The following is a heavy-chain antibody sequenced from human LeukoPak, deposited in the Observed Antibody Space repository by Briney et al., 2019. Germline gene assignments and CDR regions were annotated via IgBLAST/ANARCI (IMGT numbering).Heavy chain of an antibody. D-gene: IGHD1-26*01. CDR2: IWYDGSNK. CDR1: GFTFSSYG. V-gene: IGHV3-33*06. Sequence: GGSLRLSCAASGFTFSSYGMHWARQAPGKGLEWVAVIWYDGSNKYYADSVKGRFTISRDNSKNTLYLQMNSLRAEDTAVYYCAKVRGSYELDYFDYWGQGTLVTVSS. CDR3: AKVRGSYELDYFDY. J-gene: IGHJ4*02.